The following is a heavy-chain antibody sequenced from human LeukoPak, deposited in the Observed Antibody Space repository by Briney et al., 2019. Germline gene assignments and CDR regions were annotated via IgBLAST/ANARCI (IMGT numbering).Heavy chain of an antibody. D-gene: IGHD2-2*01. J-gene: IGHJ4*02. CDR3: AGAAAAVDY. V-gene: IGHV3-11*01. CDR1: GFTFSDYF. Sequence: GGSLRLSCAASGFTFSDYFMNWIRQAPGKGLEWVSYISSSGSTIYYADSVKGRFTISRDNAKKSLYLQMNSLRAEDTAVYHCAGAAAAVDYRGQGTLVTVSS. CDR2: ISSSGSTI.